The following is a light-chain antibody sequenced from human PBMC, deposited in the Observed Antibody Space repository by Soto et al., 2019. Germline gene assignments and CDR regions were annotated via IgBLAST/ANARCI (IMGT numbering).Light chain of an antibody. J-gene: IGKJ3*01. CDR2: DAS. CDR1: QSIIRY. CDR3: QQSHSPPFT. Sequence: DLQMTQSPSSLSASVGDRVTITCRASQSIIRYLTWYQQKPGNAPKLLIYDASTLQSGVPSRFSGSGYGTDFTLTIGSLQPEDFASYYCQQSHSPPFTFGPGTKVDIK. V-gene: IGKV1-39*01.